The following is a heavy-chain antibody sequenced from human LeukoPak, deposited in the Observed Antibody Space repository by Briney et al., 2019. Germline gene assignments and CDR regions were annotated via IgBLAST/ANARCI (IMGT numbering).Heavy chain of an antibody. D-gene: IGHD3-22*01. Sequence: SETLSLTCAVSGDSISTNYWWTWVRQPPGKGLEWIGEIYHSGSINYNPSLKSRVTISVDTSKNQFSLKLSSVAAADTAVYYCARGDGSYYYDSSGSRRTNWFDPWGQGTLVTVSS. V-gene: IGHV4-4*02. CDR1: GDSISTNYW. J-gene: IGHJ5*02. CDR2: IYHSGSI. CDR3: ARGDGSYYYDSSGSRRTNWFDP.